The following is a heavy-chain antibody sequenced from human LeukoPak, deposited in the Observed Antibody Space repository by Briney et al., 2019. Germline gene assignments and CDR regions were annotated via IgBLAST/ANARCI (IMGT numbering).Heavy chain of an antibody. D-gene: IGHD2-8*02. CDR1: GGSISSYY. CDR2: IYTSGST. V-gene: IGHV4-4*07. Sequence: SETLSLTCTVSGGSISSYYWSWIRQPAGRGLEWIGRIYTSGSTNYNPSLKSRVTMSVDTSKNQFSLKLSSVTAADTAVYYCARSLLASRRYYFDYWGQGTLVTVSS. J-gene: IGHJ4*02. CDR3: ARSLLASRRYYFDY.